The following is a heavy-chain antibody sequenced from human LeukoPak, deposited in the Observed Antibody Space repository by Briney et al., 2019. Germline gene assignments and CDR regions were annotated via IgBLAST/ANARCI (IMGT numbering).Heavy chain of an antibody. Sequence: GESLKISCQISGYIFTTYWIAWVRQMPGKGLEWMGVIYRADSDTKYSPSFQGQVAFSVDKSISTAYLQWNSLKASDTAIYYCARRPAFYFDYWGQGTLVTVSS. CDR3: ARRPAFYFDY. CDR2: IYRADSDT. J-gene: IGHJ4*02. D-gene: IGHD6-6*01. CDR1: GYIFTTYW. V-gene: IGHV5-51*01.